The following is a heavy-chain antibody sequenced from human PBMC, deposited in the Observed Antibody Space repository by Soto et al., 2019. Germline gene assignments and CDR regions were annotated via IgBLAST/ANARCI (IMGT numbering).Heavy chain of an antibody. V-gene: IGHV3-33*08. D-gene: IGHD1-20*01. J-gene: IGHJ4*02. CDR2: IGFDGTNI. CDR3: VRTACVINNCSYRGVR. Sequence: VHLVESGGGLAQPGRSLRLSCVASGFSLDHYAMHWVRQAPGKGLEWVAVIGFDGTNIHYSDSVRGRFSISRDNSENTVSLQMNSLRVEDTALYYCVRTACVINNCSYRGVRWGQGTLVTV. CDR1: GFSLDHYA.